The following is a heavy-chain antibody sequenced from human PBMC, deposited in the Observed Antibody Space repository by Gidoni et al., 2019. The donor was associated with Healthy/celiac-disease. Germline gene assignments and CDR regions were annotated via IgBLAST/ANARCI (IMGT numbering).Heavy chain of an antibody. Sequence: QVQLVESGGGLVKPGGSLRLSCAASGFTFSDYYMSWIRPAPGKGLEWVSYISSSGSTIYYADSVKGRFTISRDNAKNSLYLQMNSLRAEDTAVYYCARDKNDYIWGSYRSYNWFDPWGQGTLVTVSS. CDR2: ISSSGSTI. J-gene: IGHJ5*02. D-gene: IGHD3-16*01. CDR3: ARDKNDYIWGSYRSYNWFDP. CDR1: GFTFSDYY. V-gene: IGHV3-11*01.